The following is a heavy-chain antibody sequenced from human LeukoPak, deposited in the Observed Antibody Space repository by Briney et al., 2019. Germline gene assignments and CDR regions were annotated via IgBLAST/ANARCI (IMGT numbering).Heavy chain of an antibody. D-gene: IGHD2-8*02. CDR2: IYYSGST. V-gene: IGHV4-30-4*01. CDR3: AKNPSRYWYYFDY. Sequence: SETLSLTCTDSGGPLSSGDYYWSWIRKPPGKGLEWLGYIYYSGSTYYNPYLKRRVTISVDTSKNQFSLKLSSVTAADTAVYYCAKNPSRYWYYFDYWGQGTLVTVSS. CDR1: GGPLSSGDYY. J-gene: IGHJ4*02.